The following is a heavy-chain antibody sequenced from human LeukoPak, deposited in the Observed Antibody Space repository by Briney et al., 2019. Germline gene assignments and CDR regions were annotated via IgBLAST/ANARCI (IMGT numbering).Heavy chain of an antibody. V-gene: IGHV4-31*03. CDR1: GGSISSGGYY. D-gene: IGHD3-16*01. CDR2: IYYSGST. J-gene: IGHJ6*02. CDR3: ARDGVTKGVYGMDV. Sequence: SETLSLTCTVSGGSISSGGYYWSWIRQHPGKGLEWIGYIYYSGSTYYNPSLKSRVTISVDTSKNQLSLKLSSVTAADTAVYYCARDGVTKGVYGMDVWGQGTTVTVSS.